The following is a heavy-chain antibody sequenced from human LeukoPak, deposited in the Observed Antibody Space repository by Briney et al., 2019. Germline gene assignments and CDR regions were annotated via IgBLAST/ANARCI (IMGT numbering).Heavy chain of an antibody. CDR2: IYYSGTT. D-gene: IGHD2-2*01. V-gene: IGHV4-39*01. Sequence: SETLSLTCTVSGGSISSSSCYWGWIRQPPGKGLEWIGNIYYSGTTYYNGSLKSRFTMSVDTSKNQFSLKLSSVTAADTAVYYCARQYCSSPSCRYYYYYMDVWGKGTTVTVCS. J-gene: IGHJ6*03. CDR3: ARQYCSSPSCRYYYYYMDV. CDR1: GGSISSSSCY.